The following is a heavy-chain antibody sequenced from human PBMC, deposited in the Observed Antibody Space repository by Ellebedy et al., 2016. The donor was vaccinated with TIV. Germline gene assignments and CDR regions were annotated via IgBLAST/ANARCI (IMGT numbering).Heavy chain of an antibody. J-gene: IGHJ4*02. CDR1: GFSFSSYG. CDR3: AKEGTQQTSRYLDH. D-gene: IGHD6-13*01. V-gene: IGHV3-30*18. Sequence: PGGSLRLSCAASGFSFSSYGMHWVRQAPGKGLEWVAVISYDGRAQHYADSVKGRFTISRDNSRNTLYLQMNSLRVDDTAVYHCAKEGTQQTSRYLDHWGQGTLVPVSS. CDR2: ISYDGRAQ.